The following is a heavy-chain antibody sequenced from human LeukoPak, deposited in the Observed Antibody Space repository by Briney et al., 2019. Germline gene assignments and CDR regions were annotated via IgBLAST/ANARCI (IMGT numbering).Heavy chain of an antibody. CDR3: TRYNNDHFDY. J-gene: IGHJ4*02. Sequence: GRSLRLSCAASGFTFSSYGMHWLRQTPGKGLEWVAVIAYDGSRAFYADSVKGRFTISRDNPKNTMSVQMDDLRAEDTAVYYCTRYNNDHFDYWGQGTLVTVSS. D-gene: IGHD1-14*01. V-gene: IGHV3-33*08. CDR2: IAYDGSRA. CDR1: GFTFSSYG.